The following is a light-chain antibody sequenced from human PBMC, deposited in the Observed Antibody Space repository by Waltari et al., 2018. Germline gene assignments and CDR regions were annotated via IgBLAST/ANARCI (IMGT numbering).Light chain of an antibody. V-gene: IGKV1-39*01. Sequence: DIQMTQSPSSLSASVGDRVTITCRASQSISSYFNWYQHKPGKAPKLLIYAASSLQSGVPSRFSGSGSGTDYTLTISSLQPEDFATYYCQQSYSIPYTFGQGTKLEIK. CDR3: QQSYSIPYT. CDR1: QSISSY. J-gene: IGKJ2*01. CDR2: AAS.